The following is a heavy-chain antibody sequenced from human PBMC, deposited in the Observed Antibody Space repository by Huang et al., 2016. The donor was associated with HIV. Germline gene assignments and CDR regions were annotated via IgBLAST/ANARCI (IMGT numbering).Heavy chain of an antibody. CDR1: GFPFSSYA. V-gene: IGHV3-23*01. D-gene: IGHD3-3*01. Sequence: EVLLLESGGGLVQPGGSLRLSCVASGFPFSSYAMSWVRRAPGKGLEWVSGITDGINNRYYAHSVKGRFAVSRDESTNTLYLKMNSLRAEDTAVYYCAKDADTSGYDVLGPFGSWGQGTLVTVSS. CDR3: AKDADTSGYDVLGPFGS. J-gene: IGHJ4*02. CDR2: ITDGINNR.